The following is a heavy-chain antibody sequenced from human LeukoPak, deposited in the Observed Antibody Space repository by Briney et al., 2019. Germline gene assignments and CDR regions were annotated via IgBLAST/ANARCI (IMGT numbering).Heavy chain of an antibody. D-gene: IGHD3-10*01. V-gene: IGHV3-7*03. Sequence: PGGSLRLSCEGSGFTFSNYWMGWVRQAPGKGLQWVANIKTDGSEKYYVDSVMGRFTISRDNAENTLSLQMNSLRAEDTAVYYCAKSDCASDGCKLLNYWGQGTLVTASS. CDR3: AKSDCASDGCKLLNY. J-gene: IGHJ4*02. CDR2: IKTDGSEK. CDR1: GFTFSNYW.